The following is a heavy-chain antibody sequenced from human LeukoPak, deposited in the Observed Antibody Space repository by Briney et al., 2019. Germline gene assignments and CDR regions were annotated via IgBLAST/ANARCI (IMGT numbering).Heavy chain of an antibody. D-gene: IGHD1-26*01. CDR3: SRGVGATDN. CDR2: ITSDGSST. CDR1: GFTFSSYW. V-gene: IGHV3-74*01. J-gene: IGHJ4*02. Sequence: GGSLRLSCTASGFTFSSYWMHWVRQAPGTGLEWVSRITSDGSSTSHADSVKGRFTTSRDNAKNTLYLQMNSLRAEDTAVYYCSRGVGATDNWGQGTLVTVSS.